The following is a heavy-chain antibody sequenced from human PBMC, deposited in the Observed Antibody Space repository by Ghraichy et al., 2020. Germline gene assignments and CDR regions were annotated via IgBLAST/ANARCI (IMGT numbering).Heavy chain of an antibody. Sequence: GGSLRLSCAASGFTFGDTYMSWIRQAPGKGLEWVSYISSGSTKKNYADAVKGRFTISRDNAKNSLYLQMNSLRADDTAVYYCATIGDFHSFSSGFLGYWGQGALVTVSS. CDR3: ATIGDFHSFSSGFLGY. CDR2: ISSGSTKK. J-gene: IGHJ4*02. CDR1: GFTFGDTY. D-gene: IGHD3-16*01. V-gene: IGHV3-11*03.